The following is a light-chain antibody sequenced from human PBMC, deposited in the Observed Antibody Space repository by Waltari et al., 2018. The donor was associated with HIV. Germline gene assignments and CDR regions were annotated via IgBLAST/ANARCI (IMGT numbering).Light chain of an antibody. CDR1: SGSIASNY. CDR2: EDN. J-gene: IGLJ2*01. V-gene: IGLV6-57*01. Sequence: NFMLTQPPSVSESPGKTVTISCTRSSGSIASNYVQWYRQRPGSSPTTVIYEDNQRPSGVPDRFSGSIDSSSNSASLTISGLKTEDEADYYCQSYDSSNQVFGGGTKLTVL. CDR3: QSYDSSNQV.